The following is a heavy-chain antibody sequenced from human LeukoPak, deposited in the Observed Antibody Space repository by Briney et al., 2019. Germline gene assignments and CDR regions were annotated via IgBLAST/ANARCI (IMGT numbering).Heavy chain of an antibody. D-gene: IGHD3-22*01. V-gene: IGHV3-7*01. CDR1: GFRLGDYW. CDR2: IKFDGSEI. CDR3: TRDLNHDSSG. Sequence: GGSLRLSCEASGFRLGDYWMTWVRQAPGKGLECVGNIKFDGSEIYYRDSVRGRFTISRDNAKNSLYLQMNGLRVEDTGVYYCTRDLNHDSSGRGQGTLVTVS. J-gene: IGHJ4*02.